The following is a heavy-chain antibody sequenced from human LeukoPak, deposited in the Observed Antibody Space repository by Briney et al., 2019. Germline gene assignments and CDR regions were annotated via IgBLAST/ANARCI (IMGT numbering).Heavy chain of an antibody. CDR3: ARDRGSFLNWLDP. CDR1: GFTFSNSG. Sequence: GGSLRLSCAASGFTFSNSGMHWVRQAPGKRLEWVALISSDGSHKYYADSVKGRFSISRDNSKNTLYLQMNSLRAEDTAVYYCARDRGSFLNWLDPWGQGSLVTVSS. CDR2: ISSDGSHK. J-gene: IGHJ5*02. V-gene: IGHV3-30*03.